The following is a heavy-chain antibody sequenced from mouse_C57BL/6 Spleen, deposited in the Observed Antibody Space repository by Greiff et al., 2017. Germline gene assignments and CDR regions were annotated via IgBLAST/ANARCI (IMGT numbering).Heavy chain of an antibody. CDR1: GYTFTGYW. Sequence: QVQLQQSGAELMQPGDSVKLSCKATGYTFTGYWIEWVKQRPGHGLEWIGDILPGSGSTNYNEKFKGKATLTADTPANTAYMQLSSLTTEVSAIYDCANHHDYWGQGTTLTVSS. CDR3: ANHHDY. CDR2: ILPGSGST. J-gene: IGHJ2*01. V-gene: IGHV1-9*01.